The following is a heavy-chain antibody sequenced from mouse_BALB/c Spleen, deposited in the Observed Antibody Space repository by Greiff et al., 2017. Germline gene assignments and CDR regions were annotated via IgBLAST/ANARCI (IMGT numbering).Heavy chain of an antibody. CDR3: ARWGYGLGY. D-gene: IGHD2-10*02. Sequence: EVKVEESGPGLVKPSQSLSLTCTVTGYSITSDYAWNWIRQFPGNKLEWMGYISYSGSTSYNPSLKSRISITRDTSKNQFFLQLNSVTTEDTATYYCARWGYGLGYWGQGTTLTVSS. J-gene: IGHJ2*01. CDR1: GYSITSDYA. V-gene: IGHV3-2*02. CDR2: ISYSGST.